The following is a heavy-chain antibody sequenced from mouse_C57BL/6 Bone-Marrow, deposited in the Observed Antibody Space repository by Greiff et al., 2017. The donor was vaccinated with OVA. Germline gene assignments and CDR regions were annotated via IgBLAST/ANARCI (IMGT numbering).Heavy chain of an antibody. Sequence: QVTLKESGPGMLQSSQTLSLTCSFSGFSLSTSGMGVSWIRQPSGKGLEWLAHIYWDDDKRYNPSLKSRLTISKDTSRNQVFLKITSVDTADTATYYCARMITTVVATDYFDYWGQGTTLTVSS. V-gene: IGHV8-12*01. J-gene: IGHJ2*01. D-gene: IGHD1-1*01. CDR1: GFSLSTSGMG. CDR3: ARMITTVVATDYFDY. CDR2: IYWDDDK.